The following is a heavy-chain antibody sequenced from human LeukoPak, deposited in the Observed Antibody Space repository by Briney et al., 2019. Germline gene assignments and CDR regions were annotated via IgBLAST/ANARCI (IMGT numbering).Heavy chain of an antibody. CDR1: DYTFTTYG. V-gene: IGHV1-18*01. Sequence: ASVTVSFTASDYTFTTYGITWVRQAPGQALEWMGWISSYNGDTKYAQKVQGRVTVTTDTSTSTAYMELRSLSLDDTAVYYCARGDYGGGFDYWGQGTLVTVSS. CDR3: ARGDYGGGFDY. J-gene: IGHJ4*02. CDR2: ISSYNGDT. D-gene: IGHD4-23*01.